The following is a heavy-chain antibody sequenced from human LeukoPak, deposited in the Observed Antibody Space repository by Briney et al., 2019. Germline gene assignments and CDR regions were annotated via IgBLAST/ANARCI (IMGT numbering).Heavy chain of an antibody. J-gene: IGHJ6*02. D-gene: IGHD3-3*01. CDR2: IYHSGST. CDR1: GYSISSGYY. CDR3: ATDLLGTVFGLDV. Sequence: SETLSLTCAVSGYSISSGYYWGWIRQPPGKGLEWIGSIYHSGSTYYNPSLKSRVTISVDASKNQFSLKLSSVTAADTAVYYCATDLLGTVFGLDVWGQGTTVTVSS. V-gene: IGHV4-38-2*02.